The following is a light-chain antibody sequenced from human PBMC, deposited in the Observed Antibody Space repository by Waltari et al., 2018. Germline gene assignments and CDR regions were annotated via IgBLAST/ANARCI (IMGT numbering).Light chain of an antibody. CDR2: AAS. CDR3: QQSYITWT. CDR1: QTISSY. V-gene: IGKV1-39*01. Sequence: DIRMTQSPSSLSASVGDRVIITCRASQTISSYLNWYQQKPGKAPKLLIYAASSLQSGVPSRFSGSGSGTDFTLTISSLQPEDFATYYCQQSYITWTFGQGTKVEIK. J-gene: IGKJ1*01.